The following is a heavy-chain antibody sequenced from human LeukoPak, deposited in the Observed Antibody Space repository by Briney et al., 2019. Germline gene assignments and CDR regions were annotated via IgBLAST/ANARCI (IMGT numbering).Heavy chain of an antibody. CDR2: MNTDGSST. CDR3: ARPSFGAHWYFDL. Sequence: PGGSLRLSCAASGFTFSSYWMHWVSQAPGQGLVWVSRMNTDGSSTSYADSVKGRFTISRDNAKNTLYLQMNSLRVEDTAVYYCARPSFGAHWYFDLWGRGTLVTVSS. CDR1: GFTFSSYW. D-gene: IGHD3-16*01. J-gene: IGHJ2*01. V-gene: IGHV3-74*01.